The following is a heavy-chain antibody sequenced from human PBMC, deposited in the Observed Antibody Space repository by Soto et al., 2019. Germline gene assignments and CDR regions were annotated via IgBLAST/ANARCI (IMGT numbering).Heavy chain of an antibody. CDR2: IYYSGST. CDR3: ARDGIAAAGTGWFDP. CDR1: GGSLSSYY. Sequence: SETLSLTCTVSGGSLSSYYWNWIRQPPGKGLEWIGYIYYSGSTNYNPSFKSRVAISVDTSKNQFSLKLSSMTAADAAVYYCARDGIAAAGTGWFDPWGQGTLVTVSS. D-gene: IGHD6-13*01. V-gene: IGHV4-59*12. J-gene: IGHJ5*02.